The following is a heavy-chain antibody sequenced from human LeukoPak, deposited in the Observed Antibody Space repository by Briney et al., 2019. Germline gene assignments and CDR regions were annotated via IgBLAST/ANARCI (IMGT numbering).Heavy chain of an antibody. CDR2: INWNGGGT. CDR1: GFTFKDYG. CDR3: AKHMRATNTYSFFGLDV. J-gene: IGHJ6*02. D-gene: IGHD1-26*01. V-gene: IGHV3-9*01. Sequence: GGSLRLSCAATGFTFKDYGMHWVRQPPGKGLEWVSSINWNGGGTDYADSVKGRFTISRDNAKNSLYLQLSSLGPEDTALYYCAKHMRATNTYSFFGLDVWGQGTTVTVSS.